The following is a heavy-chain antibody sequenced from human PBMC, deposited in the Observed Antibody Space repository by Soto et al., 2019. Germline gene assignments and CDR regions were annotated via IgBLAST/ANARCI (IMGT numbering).Heavy chain of an antibody. CDR2: IIPIFGTA. J-gene: IGHJ6*02. CDR3: ARGADRAYYDFWSGYYTNYYYYGMDV. V-gene: IGHV1-69*13. D-gene: IGHD3-3*01. CDR1: GGTFSSYA. Sequence: ASVKVSCKASGGTFSSYAISWVRQAPGQGLEWMGGIIPIFGTANYAQKFQGRVTITADESTSTAYMELSSLRSEDTAVYYCARGADRAYYDFWSGYYTNYYYYGMDVWGQGTTVTVSS.